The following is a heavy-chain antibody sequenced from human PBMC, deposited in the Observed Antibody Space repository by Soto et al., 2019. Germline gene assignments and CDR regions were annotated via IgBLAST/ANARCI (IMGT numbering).Heavy chain of an antibody. Sequence: EVQLLESGGGLVQPGGSLRLSCAASGFTFSNYAMTWVRQAPGKGLGWVSAISGSGGSTYYADSVKGRFTISRDNPKNTLYLQMNSLRADDTAVYYCAKGNSGESCDWFDPWGQGTLVTVSS. CDR1: GFTFSNYA. CDR3: AKGNSGESCDWFDP. V-gene: IGHV3-23*01. D-gene: IGHD2-15*01. J-gene: IGHJ5*02. CDR2: ISGSGGST.